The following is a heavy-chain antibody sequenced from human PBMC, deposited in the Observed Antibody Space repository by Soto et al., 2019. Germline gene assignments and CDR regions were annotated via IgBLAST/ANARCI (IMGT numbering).Heavy chain of an antibody. V-gene: IGHV4-30-4*01. Sequence: SETLSLTCTVSGGSISSVDYYWSWIRQPPGKGLEWIGYIYYTGTTYYNPSLKSRVTISVDTSKNQFSLKLSSVTAADTAVYYCARAKMPIVAGVGVAYWGQGTVVTVSS. CDR3: ARAKMPIVAGVGVAY. J-gene: IGHJ4*02. CDR2: IYYTGTT. D-gene: IGHD6-19*01. CDR1: GGSISSVDYY.